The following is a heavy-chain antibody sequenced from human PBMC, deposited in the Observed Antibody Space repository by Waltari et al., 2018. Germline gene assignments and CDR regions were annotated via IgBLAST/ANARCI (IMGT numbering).Heavy chain of an antibody. V-gene: IGHV4-39*01. CDR3: ARGLVYDYVWGSYQDY. CDR1: GGSISSSSYY. Sequence: QLQLQESGPGLVKPSETLSLTCTVSGGSISSSSYYWGWIRQPPGKGLEWIGSIYYSGSTYYNPSLKSRVTISVDTSKNQFSLKLSSVTAADTAVYYCARGLVYDYVWGSYQDYWGQGTLVTVSS. D-gene: IGHD3-16*02. J-gene: IGHJ4*02. CDR2: IYYSGST.